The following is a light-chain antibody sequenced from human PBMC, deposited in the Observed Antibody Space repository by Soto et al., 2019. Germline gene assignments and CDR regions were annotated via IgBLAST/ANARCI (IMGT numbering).Light chain of an antibody. CDR1: QSISSY. J-gene: IGKJ2*01. V-gene: IGKV1-39*01. CDR3: QQSYSTPYT. Sequence: IQMTQSPSSLSASIGDRVTITCRASQSISSYLNWYQQNPGKAPKLLIYAASSLQSGVPSRFSGSGSGTDFTLTISSLQPEDFAAYYCQQSYSTPYTFGQGTKLEIK. CDR2: AAS.